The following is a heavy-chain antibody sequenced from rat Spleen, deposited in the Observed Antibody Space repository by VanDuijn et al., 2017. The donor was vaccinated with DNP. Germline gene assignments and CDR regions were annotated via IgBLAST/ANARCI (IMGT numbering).Heavy chain of an antibody. V-gene: IGHV4-2*01. CDR2: INMDSSTI. Sequence: EVKLVESGGGLVQPGRSLKLSCVASGLNFHDYCMVWVRQAPGKVLERLGDINMDSSTINYNPSLKDKFTISRDNATNTLYLQMSKLGSEDTAIYYCARENYYAMDAWGQGTSVTVSS. J-gene: IGHJ4*01. CDR3: ARENYYAMDA. CDR1: GLNFHDYC.